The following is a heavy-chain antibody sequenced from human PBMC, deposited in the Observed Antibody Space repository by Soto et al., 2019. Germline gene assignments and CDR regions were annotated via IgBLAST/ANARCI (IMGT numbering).Heavy chain of an antibody. CDR3: ARDKDYYDSSGYPY. D-gene: IGHD3-22*01. CDR2: ISSSSSTI. Sequence: GGSLRLSCAASGFTFSSYSMNWVRQAPGKGLEWVSYISSSSSTIYYADSVKGRFTISRDNAKNSLYLQTNSLRDEDTAVYYCARDKDYYDSSGYPYWGQGTLVTVSS. CDR1: GFTFSSYS. J-gene: IGHJ4*02. V-gene: IGHV3-48*02.